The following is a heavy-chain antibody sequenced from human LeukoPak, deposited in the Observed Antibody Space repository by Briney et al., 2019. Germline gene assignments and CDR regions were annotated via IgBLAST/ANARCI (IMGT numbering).Heavy chain of an antibody. CDR3: ARDETALGAFDI. CDR2: ISSSSSYI. V-gene: IGHV3-21*01. Sequence: GGSLRLSCAASGFTFSSYSMNWVRQAPGKGLEWVSSISSSSSYIYYADSVKGRFTISRDNAKNSLYLQMNSLRAEDTAVYYCARDETALGAFDIWGQGTMVTVSS. D-gene: IGHD7-27*01. CDR1: GFTFSSYS. J-gene: IGHJ3*02.